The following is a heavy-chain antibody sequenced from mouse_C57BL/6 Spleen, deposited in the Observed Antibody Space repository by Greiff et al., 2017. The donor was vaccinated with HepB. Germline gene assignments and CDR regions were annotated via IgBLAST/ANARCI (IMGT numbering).Heavy chain of an antibody. V-gene: IGHV1-50*01. CDR2: IDPSDSYT. CDR1: GYTFTSYW. Sequence: VQLQQPGAELVKPGASVKLSCKASGYTFTSYWMQWVKQRPGQGLEWIGEIDPSDSYTNYNQKFKGKATLTVDTSSSTAYMQLSSLTSEDSAVYYCARSQITTVFDYWGQGTTLTVSS. J-gene: IGHJ2*01. CDR3: ARSQITTVFDY. D-gene: IGHD1-1*01.